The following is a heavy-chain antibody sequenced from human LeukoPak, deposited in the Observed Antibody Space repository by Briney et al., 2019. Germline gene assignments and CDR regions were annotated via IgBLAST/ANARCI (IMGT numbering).Heavy chain of an antibody. CDR2: IYPVDSDT. Sequence: EALMICSTGAGYSITSYWIGWVREMGGKGQEMVGIIYPVDSDTRYSPTFQGQVTISADKSISTAYLQWSSLKASDTAMYYCARPTDTNEGAFDIWGQGTMVTVSS. CDR3: ARPTDTNEGAFDI. V-gene: IGHV5-51*01. D-gene: IGHD2-8*01. CDR1: GYSITSYW. J-gene: IGHJ3*02.